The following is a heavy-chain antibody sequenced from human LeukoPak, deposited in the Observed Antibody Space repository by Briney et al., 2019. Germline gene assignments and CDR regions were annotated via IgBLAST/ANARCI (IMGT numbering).Heavy chain of an antibody. CDR1: GYTFTSYG. CDR3: ASDHGYGSGSYASEYFDY. CDR2: ISAYNGNT. V-gene: IGHV1-18*01. J-gene: IGHJ4*02. Sequence: ASVKVSCKASGYTFTSYGISWVRQAPGQGLEWMGWISAYNGNTNYAQKFQGRVTITADKSTSTAYMELSSLRSEDTAMYYCASDHGYGSGSYASEYFDYWGQGTLVTVSS. D-gene: IGHD3-10*01.